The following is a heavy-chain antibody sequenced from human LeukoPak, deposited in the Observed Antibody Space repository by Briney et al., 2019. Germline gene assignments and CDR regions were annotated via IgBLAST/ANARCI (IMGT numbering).Heavy chain of an antibody. CDR2: MSYEETYK. CDR1: GFSVRDYA. V-gene: IGHV3-30-3*01. Sequence: GGSLRLSCAASGFSVRDYAMHWVRQAPGKGLEWVAVMSYEETYKNYAEAVKGRFTISRDDSKNTLFLQMNSLRAEDTAVYYCARGIQLWLREIDYWGQGTLVTVSS. J-gene: IGHJ4*02. CDR3: ARGIQLWLREIDY. D-gene: IGHD5-18*01.